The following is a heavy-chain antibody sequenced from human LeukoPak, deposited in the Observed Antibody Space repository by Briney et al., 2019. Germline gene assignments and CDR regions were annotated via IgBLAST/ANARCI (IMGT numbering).Heavy chain of an antibody. CDR2: INPNSGGT. J-gene: IGHJ4*02. Sequence: ASVKVSCKASGYTFTGYYMHWERQAPGQGLEWMGWINPNSGGTNYAQKFQGWVTMTRDTSISTAYMELSRLRSDDTAVYYCARGPRIAAAGTLYYWGQGTLVTVSS. V-gene: IGHV1-2*04. CDR3: ARGPRIAAAGTLYY. D-gene: IGHD6-13*01. CDR1: GYTFTGYY.